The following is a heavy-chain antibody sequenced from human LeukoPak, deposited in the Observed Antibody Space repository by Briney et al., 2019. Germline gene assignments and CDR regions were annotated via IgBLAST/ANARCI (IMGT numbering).Heavy chain of an antibody. CDR1: GFTFSSYS. CDR3: ARGGVRYYDFWSGYYGSYYYYYMDV. D-gene: IGHD3-3*01. V-gene: IGHV3-21*01. J-gene: IGHJ6*03. CDR2: ISSSSYI. Sequence: GGSLRLSCAASGFTFSSYSMNWVRQAPGKGLEWVSSISSSSYIYYADSVKGRFTISRDNAKNSLYLQMNSLRAEDTAVYYCARGGVRYYDFWSGYYGSYYYYYMDVWGKGTTVTVSS.